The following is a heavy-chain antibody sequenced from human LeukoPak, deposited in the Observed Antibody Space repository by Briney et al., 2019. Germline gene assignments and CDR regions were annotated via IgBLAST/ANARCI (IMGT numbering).Heavy chain of an antibody. Sequence: NRGESLKISCEGSGYSFPTYWIAWVRQMPGKGLEWMGIIYPADSDIRYSPSFQGQVTISADKSISTAYLQWSSLKASDTAMYYCARQEYCSGGSCYTWFDPWGQGTLVTISS. D-gene: IGHD2-15*01. J-gene: IGHJ5*02. CDR1: GYSFPTYW. CDR3: ARQEYCSGGSCYTWFDP. CDR2: IYPADSDI. V-gene: IGHV5-51*01.